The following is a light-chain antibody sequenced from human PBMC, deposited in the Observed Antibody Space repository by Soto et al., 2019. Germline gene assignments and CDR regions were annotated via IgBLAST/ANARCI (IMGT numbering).Light chain of an antibody. Sequence: EIVLTQSPATLSLSPGERVTLSCRASQSVGSFLAWYQHKPGQAPRLLIYDASNRATGIPARFSGSGSGTDFTLTISRLEPEDFALYYCQQYGSSPMYTFGQGTKVDIK. CDR3: QQYGSSPMYT. CDR1: QSVGSF. V-gene: IGKV3-20*01. CDR2: DAS. J-gene: IGKJ2*01.